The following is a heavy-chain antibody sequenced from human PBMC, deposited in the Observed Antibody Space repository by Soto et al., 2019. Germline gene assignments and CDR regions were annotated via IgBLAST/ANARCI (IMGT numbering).Heavy chain of an antibody. V-gene: IGHV4-59*01. Sequence: QVQLQQSGPGLVRPSETLSLTCTVSGDSISRYYWSWIRQSPGKGLEWIGYIYDGGSTRYNPSLRSRVTISADTSENQFSRKLSSVTAADTAVYYCARAQTYSYGSGSPYYFYAMDVWGQGTTVTVSS. J-gene: IGHJ6*02. CDR2: IYDGGST. CDR3: ARAQTYSYGSGSPYYFYAMDV. CDR1: GDSISRYY. D-gene: IGHD3-10*01.